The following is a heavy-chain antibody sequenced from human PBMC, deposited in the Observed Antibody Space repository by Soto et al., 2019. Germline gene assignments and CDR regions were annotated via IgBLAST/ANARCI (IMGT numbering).Heavy chain of an antibody. J-gene: IGHJ6*02. CDR2: INPSGGST. D-gene: IGHD3-3*01. CDR1: GYTFTSYY. CDR3: ARDRRVWSGYSTTHYYYYYGMDV. V-gene: IGHV1-46*01. Sequence: ASVKVSCKASGYTFTSYYMHWARQAPGQGLEWMGIINPSGGSTSYAQKFQGRVTMTRDTSTSTVYMELSSLRSEDTAVYYCARDRRVWSGYSTTHYYYYYGMDVWGQGTTVTVSS.